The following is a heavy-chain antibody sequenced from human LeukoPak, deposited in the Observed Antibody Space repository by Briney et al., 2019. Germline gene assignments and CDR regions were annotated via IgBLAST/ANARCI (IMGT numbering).Heavy chain of an antibody. V-gene: IGHV4-59*08. Sequence: SETLSLTCTVAGGSISSYYWSWIRQPPGKGLEWIGYIYYSGSTNYNPSLKSRVTISVDTSKNQFSLKLSSVTAADTAVYYCARHEVVRGRNYGDDALDIWGQGTMVTVSS. D-gene: IGHD3-10*01. CDR2: IYYSGST. CDR3: ARHEVVRGRNYGDDALDI. CDR1: GGSISSYY. J-gene: IGHJ3*02.